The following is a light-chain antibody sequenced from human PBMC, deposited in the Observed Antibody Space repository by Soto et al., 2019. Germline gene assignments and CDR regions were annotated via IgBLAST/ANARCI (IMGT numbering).Light chain of an antibody. J-gene: IGLJ1*01. CDR3: SSYAVSNNWN. CDR1: SSDVGGYNY. CDR2: EVS. V-gene: IGLV2-8*01. Sequence: QSALTQPPSASGSPGQSVTISCTGTSSDVGGYNYVSWYQQHPGKAPKLMIYEVSKWPSGVPDRFSGSKSGNTASLTVSGLQAEDEADYYCSSYAVSNNWNFGTGTKLTVL.